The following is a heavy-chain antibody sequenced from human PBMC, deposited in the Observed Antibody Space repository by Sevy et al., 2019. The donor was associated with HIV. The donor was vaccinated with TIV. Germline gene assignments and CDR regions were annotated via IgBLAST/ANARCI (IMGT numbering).Heavy chain of an antibody. CDR1: GGSVSTYY. J-gene: IGHJ6*02. CDR2: IETSGST. V-gene: IGHV4-4*07. CDR3: ARDLGITVVRGVRKNYGMDV. Sequence: ETLSLTCTVSGGSVSTYYWSWIRQPAGKGLEWIGRIETSGSTNYDPSLKSRVTMSIDTSKNQFSLNLRSVTAADTAVYFCARDLGITVVRGVRKNYGMDVWGQGTTVTVSS. D-gene: IGHD3-10*01.